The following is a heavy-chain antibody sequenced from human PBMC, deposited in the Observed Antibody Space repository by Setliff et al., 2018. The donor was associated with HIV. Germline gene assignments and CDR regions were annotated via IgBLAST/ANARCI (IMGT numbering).Heavy chain of an antibody. J-gene: IGHJ4*02. CDR2: MYYSGTT. CDR3: ARRGEDATIY. V-gene: IGHV4-39*01. CDR1: GASISSRSYY. D-gene: IGHD3-3*01. Sequence: ASETLSLTCSVSGASISSRSYYWGWIRQPPGKGLEWIGTMYYSGTTYYHPSLKSRVTISADTSKNQYSLKMTSVTAADTAVYYCARRGEDATIYWGRGTLVTVSS.